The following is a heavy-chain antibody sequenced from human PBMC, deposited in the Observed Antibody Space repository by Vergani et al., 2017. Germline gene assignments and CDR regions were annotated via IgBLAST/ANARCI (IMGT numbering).Heavy chain of an antibody. Sequence: EVQLVQSGAEVKKPGATVKISCKFSGCTFTDYYMHWVQQAPGKGLEWMGLVDPEDGERIYAEKFQGRVTITADTSTDTAYMELSSLRSEDMAVYYCATLTTLVTLDALDIWGQGTMVTVSS. V-gene: IGHV1-69-2*01. CDR3: ATLTTLVTLDALDI. D-gene: IGHD4-23*01. J-gene: IGHJ3*02. CDR2: VDPEDGER. CDR1: GCTFTDYY.